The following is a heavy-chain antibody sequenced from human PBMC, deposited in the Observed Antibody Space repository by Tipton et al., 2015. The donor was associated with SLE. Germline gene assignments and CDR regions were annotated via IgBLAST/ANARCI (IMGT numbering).Heavy chain of an antibody. CDR2: ISYSGAT. V-gene: IGHV4-39*07. J-gene: IGHJ6*03. Sequence: TLSLTCTVSGGSVSSNNHYRGWVRQSPGQGLEWIGVISYSGATYYSPSLSSRVTISVDTSKNQFSLRLTSVTAADTGVYCCARERGDYYYMDVWGKGTTVTVSS. CDR3: ARERGDYYYMDV. CDR1: GGSVSSNNHY.